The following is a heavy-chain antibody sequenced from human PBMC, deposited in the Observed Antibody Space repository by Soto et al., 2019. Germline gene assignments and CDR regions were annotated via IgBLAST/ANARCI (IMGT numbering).Heavy chain of an antibody. CDR2: LYYSGST. CDR1: GGSISSSSYY. V-gene: IGHV4-39*01. CDR3: ARHTPAISISDH. Sequence: QLQLQESGPGLVKPSETLSLTCTVSGGSISSSSYYWGWIRQPPGKGLEWIGSLYYSGSTYYNPSPKSRVTISVDTSKNQFSLKLSSVTAADTAVYYCARHTPAISISDHWGQGTLVTVSS. D-gene: IGHD2-15*01. J-gene: IGHJ4*02.